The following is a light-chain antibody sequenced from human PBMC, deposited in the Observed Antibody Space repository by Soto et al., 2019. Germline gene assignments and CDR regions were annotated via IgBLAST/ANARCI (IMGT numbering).Light chain of an antibody. V-gene: IGLV2-14*01. CDR3: SSYTSSSTPYV. Sequence: QSALTQPASVSGSPGQSITISCTGTSSDVGGYNYVSWYQQHPGKAPKLMIYEVSNRPSGVSNRFSGSKSGNTDSLTISGLQADDEADYYCSSYTSSSTPYVFVTGTKLTVL. CDR2: EVS. CDR1: SSDVGGYNY. J-gene: IGLJ1*01.